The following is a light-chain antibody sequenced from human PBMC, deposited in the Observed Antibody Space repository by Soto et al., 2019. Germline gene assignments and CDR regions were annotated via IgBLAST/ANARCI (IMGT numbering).Light chain of an antibody. CDR1: QSVSSSH. CDR2: AAS. CDR3: QQYVYSPIT. V-gene: IGKV3-20*01. Sequence: PGERATLSCRASQSVSSSHLAWYQHKPGQAPRLLIYAASSRATGSPDRFSGGGSGTDFTLTISRLEPEDFAVYYCQQYVYSPITFGQGTRLEIK. J-gene: IGKJ5*01.